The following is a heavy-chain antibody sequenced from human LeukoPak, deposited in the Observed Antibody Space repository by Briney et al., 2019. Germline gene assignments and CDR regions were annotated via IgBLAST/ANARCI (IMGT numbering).Heavy chain of an antibody. CDR3: AKDTVKVTTIRRVPHYMDV. CDR1: GFTFSSYG. V-gene: IGHV3-23*01. J-gene: IGHJ6*03. D-gene: IGHD5-24*01. Sequence: PGGSLRLSCAASGFTFSSYGMSWVRQAPGKGLEWVSAVSGGGSGTYYADSVKGRFTISRDNSKNTLYLQMNSLRAEDTAVYYCAKDTVKVTTIRRVPHYMDVWGKGTTVTIS. CDR2: VSGGGSGT.